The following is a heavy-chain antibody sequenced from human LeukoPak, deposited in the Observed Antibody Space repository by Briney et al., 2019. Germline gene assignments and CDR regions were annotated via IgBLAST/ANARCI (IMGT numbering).Heavy chain of an antibody. CDR1: GGSIRSYY. Sequence: SETLSLTCSVSGGSIRSYYWSWIRQPAGKKLEWIGRISSSGNTDCNPSLKSRLTMSVDTSKNQFSLKLNSVTAADTAVYYCAREGRSSTPGYWGQGTLVTVSS. CDR3: AREGRSSTPGY. CDR2: ISSSGNT. V-gene: IGHV4-4*07. D-gene: IGHD2-15*01. J-gene: IGHJ4*01.